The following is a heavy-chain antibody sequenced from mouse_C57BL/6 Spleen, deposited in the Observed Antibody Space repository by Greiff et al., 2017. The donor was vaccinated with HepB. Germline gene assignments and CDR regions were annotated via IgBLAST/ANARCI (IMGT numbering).Heavy chain of an antibody. J-gene: IGHJ3*01. D-gene: IGHD1-1*01. CDR3: ATEYYGTLAY. CDR2: IDPEDGDT. CDR1: GFNFKDYY. V-gene: IGHV14-1*01. Sequence: EVQLQQSGAELVRPGASVKLSCTASGFNFKDYYMHWVKQRPEQGLEWIGGIDPEDGDTKYAPKFQGKATMTADTSSNTAYLQLSSLTPEDTAIYYYATEYYGTLAYWGQGTLVTVSA.